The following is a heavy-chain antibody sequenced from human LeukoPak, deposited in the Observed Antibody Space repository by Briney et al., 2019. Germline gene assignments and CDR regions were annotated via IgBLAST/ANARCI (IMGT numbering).Heavy chain of an antibody. V-gene: IGHV3-30*18. J-gene: IGHJ6*02. CDR1: GFTFSSYG. D-gene: IGHD4-17*01. CDR2: ISYDGSNK. Sequence: GRSLRLSCAASGFTFSSYGMHWVRQAPGKGLEWVAVISYDGSNKYYADSVKGRFTISRDNSKNTLYLQMNSLRAEDTAVYYCAKDVHDYGDYAYYYGMDVWGQGTTVTVSS. CDR3: AKDVHDYGDYAYYYGMDV.